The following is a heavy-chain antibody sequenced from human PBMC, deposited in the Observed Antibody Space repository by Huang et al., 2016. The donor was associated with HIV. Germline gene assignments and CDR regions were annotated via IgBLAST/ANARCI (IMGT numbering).Heavy chain of an antibody. CDR2: SETTGRT. D-gene: IGHD3-3*01. CDR3: ARDFFRANSNNWFDP. Sequence: QVQLQESGPGLVKPSQTLSLTCTVSGDSMSSGPYYWSWIRQPAGKGLEWIGHSETTGRTTYNPSLKSRVTISIDTSKNQFSLKLTSVTAADTAVYYCARDFFRANSNNWFDPWGQGTLVAVSS. CDR1: GDSMSSGPYY. J-gene: IGHJ5*02. V-gene: IGHV4-61*09.